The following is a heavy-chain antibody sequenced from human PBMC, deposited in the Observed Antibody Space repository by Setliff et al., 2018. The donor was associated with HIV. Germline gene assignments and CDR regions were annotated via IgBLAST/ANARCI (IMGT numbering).Heavy chain of an antibody. Sequence: SGPTLVNPTQTLTLTCNFSGFSLTTSGMCVSWIRQPPGKALEWLARVDWNNDKFYSTSLKTRLSITKDTSKNQMVLTMTNMDPVDTATYYCVHRVVWGGLDVWGQGTTVTVSS. D-gene: IGHD2-8*02. CDR1: GFSLTTSGMC. V-gene: IGHV2-70*12. CDR2: VDWNNDK. J-gene: IGHJ6*02. CDR3: VHRVVWGGLDV.